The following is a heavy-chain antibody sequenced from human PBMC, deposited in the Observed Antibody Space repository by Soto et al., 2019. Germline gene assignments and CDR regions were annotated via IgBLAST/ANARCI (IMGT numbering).Heavy chain of an antibody. CDR3: ARGGRRFLEWLSQRRNWFDP. CDR2: INHSGST. J-gene: IGHJ5*02. V-gene: IGHV4-34*01. D-gene: IGHD3-3*01. Sequence: PSETLGITCAFYVGSFSVYYWSWIRQPPGKGLEWIGEINHSGSTNYNPSLKSRVTISVDTSKNQFSLKLSSVTAADTAVYYCARGGRRFLEWLSQRRNWFDPWGQGTMVTVSS. CDR1: VGSFSVYY.